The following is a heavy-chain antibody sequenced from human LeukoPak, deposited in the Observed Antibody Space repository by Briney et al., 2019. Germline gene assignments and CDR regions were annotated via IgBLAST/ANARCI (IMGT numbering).Heavy chain of an antibody. CDR1: GGSISSYY. D-gene: IGHD6-13*01. J-gene: IGHJ6*03. V-gene: IGHV4-59*12. CDR2: IYYSGST. Sequence: PSETLSLTCTVSGGSISSYYWSWIRQPPGKGLEWIGYIYYSGSTNYNPSLKSRVTMSVDTSKNQFSLKLSSVTAADTAVYYCARDDSNWYMGNYYYYMDVWGKGTTVTVSS. CDR3: ARDDSNWYMGNYYYYMDV.